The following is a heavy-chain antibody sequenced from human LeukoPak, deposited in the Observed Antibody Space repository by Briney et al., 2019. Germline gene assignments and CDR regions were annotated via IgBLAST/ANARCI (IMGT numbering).Heavy chain of an antibody. CDR2: INPNSGGT. Sequence: GASVKVSCKPSGYTFNGYYMHWVRQAPRQGREWMGWINPNSGGTNYAQKFQGRVTMTRDTSISTAYMELSRLRSDDTAVYYCARGMEPYYYMDVWGKGTTVTVSS. J-gene: IGHJ6*03. CDR3: ARGMEPYYYMDV. D-gene: IGHD1-26*01. CDR1: GYTFNGYY. V-gene: IGHV1-2*02.